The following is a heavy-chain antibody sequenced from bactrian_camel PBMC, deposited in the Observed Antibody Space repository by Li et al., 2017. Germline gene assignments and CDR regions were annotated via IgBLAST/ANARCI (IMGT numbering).Heavy chain of an antibody. CDR3: VRRAILTIATMTPSPWRACLVT. CDR2: IYSGGGSA. Sequence: HVQLVESGGGSVQAGGSLRLSCSLSEYDVTISCMGWFRQAPQKEREGVAAIYSGGGSADYADSVKGRFTLARDGDYTIARDSAKTTFYLKTLPCIIVRRAILTIATMTPSPWRACLVTGVRGPRSPSP. D-gene: IGHD4*01. CDR1: EYDVTISC. V-gene: IGHV3S54*01. J-gene: IGHJ6*01.